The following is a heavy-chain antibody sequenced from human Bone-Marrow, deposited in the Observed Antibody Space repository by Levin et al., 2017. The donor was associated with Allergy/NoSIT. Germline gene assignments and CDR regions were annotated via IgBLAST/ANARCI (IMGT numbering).Heavy chain of an antibody. V-gene: IGHV3-9*01. Sequence: GGSLRLSCAASGFTFDDYAMHWVRQAPGKGLEWVSGINWNSDNIVYADSVKGRFTISRDNANNSLYLQMNSLRLEATALYYCARSVAAAATTAVWDAFDVWGQGTMLTVSS. CDR3: ARSVAAAATTAVWDAFDV. CDR2: INWNSDNI. J-gene: IGHJ3*01. CDR1: GFTFDDYA. D-gene: IGHD6-13*01.